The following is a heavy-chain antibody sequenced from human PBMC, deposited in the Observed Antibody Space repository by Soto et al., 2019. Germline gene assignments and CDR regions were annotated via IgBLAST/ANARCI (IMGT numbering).Heavy chain of an antibody. D-gene: IGHD6-19*01. Sequence: PSETLSLTCAVSGGSISSSNWWSWVRQPPGKGLEWIGEIYHSGSTNYNPSLKSRVTISVDKSKNQFSLKLSSVTAADTAVYYCARAQVTSGWEDAFDIWGQGTMVTVSS. CDR1: GGSISSSNW. V-gene: IGHV4-4*02. J-gene: IGHJ3*02. CDR2: IYHSGST. CDR3: ARAQVTSGWEDAFDI.